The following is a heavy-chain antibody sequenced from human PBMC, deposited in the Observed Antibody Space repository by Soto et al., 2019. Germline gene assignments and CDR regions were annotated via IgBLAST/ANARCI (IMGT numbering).Heavy chain of an antibody. V-gene: IGHV4-30-4*01. CDR2: IYYSGST. J-gene: IGHJ3*02. CDR1: GGSISSGDYY. D-gene: IGHD3-22*01. CDR3: ARDTYYYDSSGYTMTNAFDI. Sequence: PSETLSLTCTVSGGSISSGDYYWSWIRQPPGKGLEWIGYIYYSGSTYYNPSLKSRVTISVDTSKNQFSLKLSSVTAADTAVYYCARDTYYYDSSGYTMTNAFDIWGQGTMVTVSS.